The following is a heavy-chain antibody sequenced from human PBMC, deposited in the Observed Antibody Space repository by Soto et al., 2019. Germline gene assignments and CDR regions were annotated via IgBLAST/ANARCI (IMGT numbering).Heavy chain of an antibody. CDR3: AADPSSGSYVHLDY. J-gene: IGHJ4*02. V-gene: IGHV1-58*01. Sequence: SVKVSCKSPGFTFTSSAVQWVRQSRGQRLEWIGWIVVGSGNTNYAQKFQERVTITRDMSTSTAYMELSSLRSEDTAVYYCAADPSSGSYVHLDYWGQGTLVTVS. CDR2: IVVGSGNT. CDR1: GFTFTSSA. D-gene: IGHD1-26*01.